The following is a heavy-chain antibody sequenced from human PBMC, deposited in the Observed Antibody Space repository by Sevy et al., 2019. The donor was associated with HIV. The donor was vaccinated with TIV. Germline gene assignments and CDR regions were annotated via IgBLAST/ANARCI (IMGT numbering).Heavy chain of an antibody. Sequence: SETLSLTCAVYGGSFSGYYWSWIRQPPGKGLEWIGEINHSGSTNYNPSLKSRVTISADTYKNQFSLKLSSVTAADTAVYYCAIRKEYCSSTSCYWRYGMDVWGQGTTVTVSS. CDR1: GGSFSGYY. V-gene: IGHV4-34*01. CDR3: AIRKEYCSSTSCYWRYGMDV. CDR2: INHSGST. D-gene: IGHD2-2*01. J-gene: IGHJ6*02.